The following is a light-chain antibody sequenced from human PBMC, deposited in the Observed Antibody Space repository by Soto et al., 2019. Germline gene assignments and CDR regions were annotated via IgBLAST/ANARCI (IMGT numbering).Light chain of an antibody. V-gene: IGKV1-5*03. CDR2: KAS. J-gene: IGKJ5*01. Sequence: DSQMTQSPSTLSGSVGDRVTITCRASQTISSWLAWYQQKPGKAPKLLIYKASTLKSGVPSRFSGSGSGTEFTLTISSLQPDDFAVYYCQERSNLPIPFGQGTRLEIK. CDR1: QTISSW. CDR3: QERSNLPIP.